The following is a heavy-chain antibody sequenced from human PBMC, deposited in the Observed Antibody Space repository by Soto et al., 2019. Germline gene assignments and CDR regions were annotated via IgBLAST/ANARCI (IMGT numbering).Heavy chain of an antibody. V-gene: IGHV3-23*01. J-gene: IGHJ4*02. D-gene: IGHD3-10*01. CDR2: ISSSGIST. Sequence: EVQLLESGGGLVQPGGSLRLSCAASGFTFSSYAMSWVRQAPGKGLEWVSGISSSGISTYYVDSVKGRFTISRDNSKNTLYLQMNSLRAEVTAVYYCAKLIGRYYFDCWGQGTLVTVSS. CDR1: GFTFSSYA. CDR3: AKLIGRYYFDC.